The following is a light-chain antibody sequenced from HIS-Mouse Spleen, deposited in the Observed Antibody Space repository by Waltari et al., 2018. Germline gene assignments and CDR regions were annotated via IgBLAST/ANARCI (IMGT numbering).Light chain of an antibody. J-gene: IGKJ2*01. CDR1: QSVSSN. V-gene: IGKV3-15*01. Sequence: EIVMTQSPATLSVSPGERATLSCRASQSVSSNLAWYQQKPGQDPRLLIYGASTRATGIPARFSGSRSGTEFTLTISSLQSEDFAVYYCQQYNNWPPYTFGQGTKLEIK. CDR2: GAS. CDR3: QQYNNWPPYT.